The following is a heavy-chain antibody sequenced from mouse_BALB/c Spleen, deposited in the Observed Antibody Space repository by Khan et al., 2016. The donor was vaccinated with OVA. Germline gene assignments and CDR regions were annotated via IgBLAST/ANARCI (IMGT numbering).Heavy chain of an antibody. J-gene: IGHJ3*01. V-gene: IGHV5-6*01. CDR1: GFTFSSYS. CDR3: AIHLTGSFAY. D-gene: IGHD4-1*01. Sequence: EVELVESGGDLVKPGGSLKLSCAASGFTFSSYSMSWVRQTPDKRLEWVASISSGGDYTYYPDIVKGRFTISRDNAKNTLYLQMSSLKSEDTAIYYCAIHLTGSFAYWGQGTLVTVSA. CDR2: ISSGGDYT.